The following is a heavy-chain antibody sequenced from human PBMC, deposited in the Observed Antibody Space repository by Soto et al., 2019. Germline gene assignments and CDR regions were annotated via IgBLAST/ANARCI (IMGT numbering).Heavy chain of an antibody. D-gene: IGHD1-26*01. V-gene: IGHV1-24*01. CDR1: GYTLTELF. J-gene: IGHJ4*02. Sequence: ASVKVSCKVSGYTLTELFMHWVRQAPGKGLEWMGGFDPEDGETIYAQKFQGRVTMTEDTSTDTAYMELSSLRSEDTAVYYCATVCGSYYRAFDYWGQGTLVTVSS. CDR2: FDPEDGET. CDR3: ATVCGSYYRAFDY.